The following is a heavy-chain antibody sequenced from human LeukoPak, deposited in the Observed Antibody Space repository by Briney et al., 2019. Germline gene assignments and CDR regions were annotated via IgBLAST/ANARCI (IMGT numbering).Heavy chain of an antibody. J-gene: IGHJ4*02. Sequence: ASVKVSCKVSGYSLSELTMHWVRHAPGKGLEWMGGFDPGMAETIYAEKFQGRITMTEDTSTDTAYMGLSSLRSEDTAVYYCAPGHEYGLLDYWGQGTLVTVSS. CDR1: GYSLSELT. V-gene: IGHV1-24*01. CDR3: APGHEYGLLDY. D-gene: IGHD4-17*01. CDR2: FDPGMAET.